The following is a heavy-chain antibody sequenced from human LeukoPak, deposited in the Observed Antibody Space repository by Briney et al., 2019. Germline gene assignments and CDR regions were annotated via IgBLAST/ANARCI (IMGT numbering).Heavy chain of an antibody. V-gene: IGHV4-38-2*02. Sequence: SETLSLTCTVSGYSISSGYYWGWIRQPPGKGLEWIGSIYHSGSTYYNPSLKSRVTISVDTSKNQFSLKLSSVTAADTAVYYCARGTNIGYCSSTSCWALFDPWGQGTLVTVSS. CDR1: GYSISSGYY. D-gene: IGHD2-2*01. CDR2: IYHSGST. CDR3: ARGTNIGYCSSTSCWALFDP. J-gene: IGHJ5*02.